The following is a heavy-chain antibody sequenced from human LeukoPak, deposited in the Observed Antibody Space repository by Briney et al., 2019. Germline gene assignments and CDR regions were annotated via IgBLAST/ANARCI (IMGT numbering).Heavy chain of an antibody. J-gene: IGHJ4*02. CDR3: ARVAAAGPSSFDY. Sequence: ASVKVSCKASGYTFTGYYMHWVRQAPGQGLEWMGWIKPNSGGTNYAQKFQGRVTMTRDTSISTAYMELSRLRSDDTAVYYCARVAAAGPSSFDYWGQGTLVTVSS. V-gene: IGHV1-2*02. D-gene: IGHD6-13*01. CDR2: IKPNSGGT. CDR1: GYTFTGYY.